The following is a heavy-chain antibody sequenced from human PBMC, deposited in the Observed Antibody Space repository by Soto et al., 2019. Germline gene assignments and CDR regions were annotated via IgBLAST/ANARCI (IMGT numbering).Heavy chain of an antibody. D-gene: IGHD3-16*01. CDR1: DYTFTSYG. CDR2: ISTYNGNT. CDR3: ARNIMSPSYFYYYMDV. Sequence: ASVKVSCKASDYTFTSYGISWVQQAPGQGLEWMGWISTYNGNTNYAQKLQGRVTMTTDTSTSTAYMELRSLRSDDTAVYYCARNIMSPSYFYYYMDVWGKGTTVTVSS. V-gene: IGHV1-18*01. J-gene: IGHJ6*03.